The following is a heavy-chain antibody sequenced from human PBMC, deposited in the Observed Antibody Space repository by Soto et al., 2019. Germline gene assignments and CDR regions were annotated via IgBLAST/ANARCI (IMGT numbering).Heavy chain of an antibody. J-gene: IGHJ4*02. CDR1: GFTFSSYW. Sequence: GYLRLCCAASGFTFSSYWMSWVRQAPGKGLEWVANIKQDGSDKYYVDSVKGRFTISRDNAKNSLYLQMNSLRAEDTAVYYCARAPDHGAYGAVYWGQGTLVTVFS. CDR2: IKQDGSDK. V-gene: IGHV3-7*03. D-gene: IGHD4-17*01. CDR3: ARAPDHGAYGAVY.